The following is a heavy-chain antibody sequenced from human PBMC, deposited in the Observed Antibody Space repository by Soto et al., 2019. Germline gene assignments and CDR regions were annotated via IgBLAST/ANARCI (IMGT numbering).Heavy chain of an antibody. CDR3: ARLAAAGXFDY. Sequence: PGGSLRLCCAASGFTFSSYWMHWVRQAPGKGLVWVSRISSDGSSTSYADSVKGRFTISRDNAKNTLYLQMNSLRAEDTAVYYCARLAAAGXFDYWGQGTLVTVSS. V-gene: IGHV3-74*01. J-gene: IGHJ4*02. CDR2: ISSDGSST. CDR1: GFTFSSYW. D-gene: IGHD6-13*01.